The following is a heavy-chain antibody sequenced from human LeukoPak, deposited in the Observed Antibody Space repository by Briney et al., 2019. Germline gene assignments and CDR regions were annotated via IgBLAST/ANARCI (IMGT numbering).Heavy chain of an antibody. V-gene: IGHV4-61*01. CDR3: AGEQTSYYDILTGYRYFDY. Sequence: SETLSLTCTVSGGSVSSGSYYWSWIRQPPGKGLEWIGYIYYSGSTNYNPSLKSRVTISVDTSKNQFSLKLSSVTATDTAVYYCAGEQTSYYDILTGYRYFDYWGQGTLVTVSS. D-gene: IGHD3-9*01. J-gene: IGHJ4*02. CDR2: IYYSGST. CDR1: GGSVSSGSYY.